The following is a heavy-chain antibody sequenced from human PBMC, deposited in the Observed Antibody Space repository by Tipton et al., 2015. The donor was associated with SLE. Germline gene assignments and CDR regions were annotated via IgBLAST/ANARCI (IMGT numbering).Heavy chain of an antibody. Sequence: SLRLSCAASGFTVSSNYMSWVRQAPGKGLEWVSVIYSGGSTYYADSVKGRFTISRDNSKNTLYLQMSSLRAEDTAVYYCVKDRYSSGWYYWYFDLWGRGTLVTVSS. J-gene: IGHJ2*01. CDR2: IYSGGST. CDR3: VKDRYSSGWYYWYFDL. CDR1: GFTVSSNY. D-gene: IGHD6-19*01. V-gene: IGHV3-53*05.